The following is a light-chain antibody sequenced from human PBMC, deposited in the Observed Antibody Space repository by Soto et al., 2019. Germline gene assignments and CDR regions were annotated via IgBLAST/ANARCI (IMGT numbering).Light chain of an antibody. J-gene: IGLJ3*02. Sequence: QAVVTQPPSVSGAPGQRVTISCTGSSSNIGAGYDVHWYQQLPGTAPKLLIYSNNQRPSGVPDRFSGSKSGTSASLAISGLRSEDEADYYCAAWDDSLSGLWVFGGGTKLTVL. CDR1: SSNIGAGYD. CDR2: SNN. V-gene: IGLV1-47*02. CDR3: AAWDDSLSGLWV.